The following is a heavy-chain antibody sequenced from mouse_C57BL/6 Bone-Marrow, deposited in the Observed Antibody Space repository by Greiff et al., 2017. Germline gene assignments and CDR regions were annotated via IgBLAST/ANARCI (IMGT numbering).Heavy chain of an antibody. V-gene: IGHV2-9-1*01. J-gene: IGHJ3*01. CDR3: ARDDYDGAWFAY. CDR1: GFSLTSYA. D-gene: IGHD2-4*01. CDR2: IWTGGGT. Sequence: VQGVESGPGLVAPSQSLSITCTVSGFSLTSYAISWVRQPPGKGLEWLGVIWTGGGTNYNSALKSRLSISKDNYKSQVFLKMNSLQTDDTARYYCARDDYDGAWFAYWGQGTLVTVSA.